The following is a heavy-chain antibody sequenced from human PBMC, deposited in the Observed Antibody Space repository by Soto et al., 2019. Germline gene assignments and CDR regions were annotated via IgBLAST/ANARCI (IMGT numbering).Heavy chain of an antibody. J-gene: IGHJ5*02. CDR2: IIPIFGTA. CDR1: GGTFSSYA. V-gene: IGHV1-69*12. CDR3: ARGLGGSSSGWFDP. Sequence: QVQLVQSGAEVKKPGSSVKVSCKASGGTFSSYAISWVRQAPGQGLEWVGGIIPIFGTANYAQKFQGRVTITAGESTSTAHMELSSLRSEETAVYYCARGLGGSSSGWFDPWGQGTLVTVSS. D-gene: IGHD6-6*01.